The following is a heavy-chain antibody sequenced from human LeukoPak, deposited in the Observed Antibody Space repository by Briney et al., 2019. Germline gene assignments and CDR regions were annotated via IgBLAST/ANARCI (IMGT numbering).Heavy chain of an antibody. J-gene: IGHJ4*02. D-gene: IGHD3-10*01. CDR1: GGTFSSYA. Sequence: GSSVKVSCKASGGTFSSYAISWVRQAPGQGLEWMGRITPILGIANYAQKFQGRVTITADKSTSTAYMELSSLRSEDTAVYYCAVGITMVRGVIIYYFDYWGQGTLVTVSS. CDR2: ITPILGIA. CDR3: AVGITMVRGVIIYYFDY. V-gene: IGHV1-69*04.